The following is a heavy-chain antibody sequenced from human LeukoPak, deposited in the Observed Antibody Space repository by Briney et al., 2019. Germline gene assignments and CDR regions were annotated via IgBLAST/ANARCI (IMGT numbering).Heavy chain of an antibody. CDR1: GYTFTAYF. D-gene: IGHD6-13*01. J-gene: IGHJ3*02. V-gene: IGHV1-2*02. CDR2: INPNSGAT. CDR3: ARIRKSNSWYDAFDI. Sequence: GASVKVSCKASGYTFTAYFIHWVRQAPGQGLEWMGWINPNSGATTFAQKFRGRVTMTRDTSISTAYMDLSRLKSDDTAVYYCARIRKSNSWYDAFDIWGQGTMVTVPS.